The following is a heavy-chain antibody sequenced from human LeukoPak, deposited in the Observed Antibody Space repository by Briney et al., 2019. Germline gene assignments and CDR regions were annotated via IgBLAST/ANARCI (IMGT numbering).Heavy chain of an antibody. CDR1: GFTFSSYS. CDR2: ISSSSSTI. Sequence: QAGGSLRLSCAASGFTFSSYSMNWVRQAPGKGLEWVSYISSSSSTIYYADSVKGRFTISRDNAKNSLYLQMNSLRAEDTAVYYCARAYYYDNSATPDYWGQGTLVTVSS. J-gene: IGHJ4*02. V-gene: IGHV3-48*04. D-gene: IGHD3-22*01. CDR3: ARAYYYDNSATPDY.